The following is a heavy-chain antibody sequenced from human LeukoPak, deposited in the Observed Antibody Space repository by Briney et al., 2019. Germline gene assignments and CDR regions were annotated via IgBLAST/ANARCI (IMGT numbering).Heavy chain of an antibody. CDR3: ARFAGSYYPYFDY. CDR2: IYYSGST. J-gene: IGHJ4*02. Sequence: SETLSLTCTVSGGSISSGGYYWSWIRQHPGKGLEWIGYIYYSGSTYYNPSLKSRVTISVDTSKNQFSLKLSSVTAADTAVYYCARFAGSYYPYFDYWGQGTLVTVSS. V-gene: IGHV4-31*03. CDR1: GGSISSGGYY. D-gene: IGHD3-10*01.